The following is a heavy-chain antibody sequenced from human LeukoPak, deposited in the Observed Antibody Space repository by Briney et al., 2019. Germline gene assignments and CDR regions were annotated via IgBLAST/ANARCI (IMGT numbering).Heavy chain of an antibody. D-gene: IGHD3-22*01. V-gene: IGHV4-4*02. J-gene: IGHJ4*02. Sequence: SETLSLTCTVSGGSFSSSNWWSWVRQPPGKGLEWIGETYPSGSTNYNPSLKSRVTISLDKSKNQFSLKLSSVTAADTALYYCARAVRYYDSSGYYWYFDYWGQGTLVTVSS. CDR1: GGSFSSSNW. CDR3: ARAVRYYDSSGYYWYFDY. CDR2: TYPSGST.